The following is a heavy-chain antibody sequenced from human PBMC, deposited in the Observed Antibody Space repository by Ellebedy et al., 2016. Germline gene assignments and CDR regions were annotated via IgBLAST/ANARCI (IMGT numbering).Heavy chain of an antibody. CDR2: IHPGTSEI. V-gene: IGHV5-51*01. D-gene: IGHD2-2*02. J-gene: IGHJ4*02. CDR3: ARQGCGSTSCHTIDC. Sequence: GGSLRLSXKGSGYSFTSYWIGWARQQPGKGLEWMGIIHPGTSEIRYSPSFQGQVTISVDKSISAAYLQWSSLKASDSAMYYCARQGCGSTSCHTIDCWGQGTLVTVSS. CDR1: GYSFTSYW.